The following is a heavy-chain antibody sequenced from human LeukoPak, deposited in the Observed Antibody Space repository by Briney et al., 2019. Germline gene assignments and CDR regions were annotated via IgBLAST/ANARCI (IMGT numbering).Heavy chain of an antibody. CDR2: ISSSGSTI. V-gene: IGHV3-48*04. J-gene: IGHJ4*02. D-gene: IGHD3-22*01. Sequence: PGGSLRLSCAASGFTFSSYSMNWVRQAPGKGLEWVSYISSSGSTIYYADSVKGRFTISRDNAKNSLYLQMNSLRAEDTAVYYCAKYDSSGYSPSGFVYWGQGTLVTVSS. CDR1: GFTFSSYS. CDR3: AKYDSSGYSPSGFVY.